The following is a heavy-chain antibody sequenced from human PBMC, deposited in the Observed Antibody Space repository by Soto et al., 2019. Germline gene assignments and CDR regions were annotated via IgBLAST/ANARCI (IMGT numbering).Heavy chain of an antibody. Sequence: SETLSLTCAVSGYSISGLNWWGWIRQPPGKGLEWIGYMYYSGSTNYNPSLKSRVTISVDTSKNQFSLKLSSVTAADTAVYYCARDAGGPADYWGQGTLVTVSS. V-gene: IGHV4-28*03. CDR2: MYYSGST. CDR3: ARDAGGPADY. J-gene: IGHJ4*02. D-gene: IGHD2-15*01. CDR1: GYSISGLNW.